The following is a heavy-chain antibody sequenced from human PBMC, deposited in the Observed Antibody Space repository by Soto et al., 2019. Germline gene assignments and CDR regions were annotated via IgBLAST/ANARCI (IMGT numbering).Heavy chain of an antibody. V-gene: IGHV4-39*01. CDR1: DGSISSSSYY. Sequence: QLQLQESGPGLVKPSETLSLTCTVSDGSISSSSYYWGWIRQPPGTGLEWIGSIYYRGSTYYNPSLKSRVTKSVATSKNQFSLKLSCGTAADAAVYYCARHKAQGIDGYNFHYWYFELWGRGTPVTVSS. J-gene: IGHJ2*01. CDR3: ARHKAQGIDGYNFHYWYFEL. CDR2: IYYRGST. D-gene: IGHD5-12*01.